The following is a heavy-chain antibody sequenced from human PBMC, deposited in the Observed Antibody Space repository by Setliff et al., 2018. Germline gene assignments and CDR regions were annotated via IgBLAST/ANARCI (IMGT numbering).Heavy chain of an antibody. CDR3: AREQWLDPPGYYYMDV. Sequence: SETLSLTCAVSGYSISNIYYWGWIRQPPGKGLEWIGHIYIGGSANYNPSLKSRVTMSIDTSKNQFSLKLNSVTAADMAVYYCAREQWLDPPGYYYMDVWAKGTTVTVSS. D-gene: IGHD6-19*01. V-gene: IGHV4-38-2*02. CDR1: GYSISNIYY. CDR2: IYIGGSA. J-gene: IGHJ6*03.